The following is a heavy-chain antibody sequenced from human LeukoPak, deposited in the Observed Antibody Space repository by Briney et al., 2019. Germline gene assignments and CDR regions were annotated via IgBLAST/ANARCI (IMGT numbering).Heavy chain of an antibody. CDR2: INTDGSST. CDR1: GFAFSSYW. CDR3: ARDPSSPGRFDF. J-gene: IGHJ4*02. V-gene: IGHV3-74*01. Sequence: GGSLRLSCAASGFAFSSYWMHWVRQAPGKGLVWVSRINTDGSSTSYADSVKGRFTISRDNAKNTLYLQMSSLRVEDTAVYYCARDPSSPGRFDFWGQGALVAVSS.